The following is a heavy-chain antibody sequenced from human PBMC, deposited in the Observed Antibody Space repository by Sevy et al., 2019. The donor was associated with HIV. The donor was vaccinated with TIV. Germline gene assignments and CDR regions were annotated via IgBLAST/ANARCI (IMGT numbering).Heavy chain of an antibody. CDR2: IWYDGSNK. CDR3: VRDDNDFWSGYYASENYYYGMDV. V-gene: IGHV3-33*01. J-gene: IGHJ6*02. CDR1: GFTFSSYA. D-gene: IGHD3-3*01. Sequence: GGSLRLSCAASGFTFSSYAIHWVRQAPGKGLEWVAVIWYDGSNKYYADSVKGRFTISRDNSKNTLHLQMKSLRAEDTAVHYCVRDDNDFWSGYYASENYYYGMDVWGQGTSVTVSS.